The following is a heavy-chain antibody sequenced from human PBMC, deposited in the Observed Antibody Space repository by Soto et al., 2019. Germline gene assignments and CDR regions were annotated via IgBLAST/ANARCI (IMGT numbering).Heavy chain of an antibody. J-gene: IGHJ3*02. CDR2: IYYSGST. V-gene: IGHV4-59*01. Sequence: SETLSLTCTVSSGSMSGYYWNWIRQPPGKGLEWIGYIYYSGSTNYNPSLKSRVTISVDTSKNQFSLKLSSVTAAGTAVYYCARAGDYDFWSGYSNDAFDIWGQGTMVTVSS. CDR1: SGSMSGYY. CDR3: ARAGDYDFWSGYSNDAFDI. D-gene: IGHD3-3*01.